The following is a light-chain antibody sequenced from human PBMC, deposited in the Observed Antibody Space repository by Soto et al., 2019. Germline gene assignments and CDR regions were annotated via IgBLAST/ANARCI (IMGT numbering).Light chain of an antibody. CDR1: QSVTSTY. CDR2: DAS. Sequence: EIVLAQSPGTLSLSPGERATLSCRASQSVTSTYLAWYQQKPGQAPRPLIYDASSRATGIPDRFSGSGSGTDFTLTISRLEPEDFAVYYCQQYGSSFWTFGQGTKVDIK. V-gene: IGKV3-20*01. CDR3: QQYGSSFWT. J-gene: IGKJ1*01.